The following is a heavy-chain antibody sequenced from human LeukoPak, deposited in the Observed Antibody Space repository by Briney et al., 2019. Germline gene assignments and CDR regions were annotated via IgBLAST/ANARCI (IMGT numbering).Heavy chain of an antibody. CDR2: ISYDGSNK. J-gene: IGHJ3*02. CDR3: ARERDGVYFDAFDI. V-gene: IGHV3-30-3*01. CDR1: GFTFSSYA. D-gene: IGHD5-24*01. Sequence: GGSLRLSCAASGFTFSSYAMHWVRQAPGKGLEWVAVISYDGSNKYYADSVKGRFTISRDNSKNTLYLQMNSLRAEDTAVYYCARERDGVYFDAFDIWGQGTMVTVSS.